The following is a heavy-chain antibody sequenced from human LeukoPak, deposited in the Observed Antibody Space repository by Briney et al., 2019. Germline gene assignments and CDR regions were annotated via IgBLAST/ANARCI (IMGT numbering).Heavy chain of an antibody. CDR3: ARGPKRYCSGGSCYSLYYFDY. CDR2: MNPNSGNT. Sequence: ASVKVSCKASGYTFTSYDINWVRQATGQGREWMGWMNPNSGNTGYAQKFQGRVTMTRNTSISTAYMELSSLRSEDTAVYYCARGPKRYCSGGSCYSLYYFDYWGQGTLVTVSS. V-gene: IGHV1-8*01. D-gene: IGHD2-15*01. CDR1: GYTFTSYD. J-gene: IGHJ4*02.